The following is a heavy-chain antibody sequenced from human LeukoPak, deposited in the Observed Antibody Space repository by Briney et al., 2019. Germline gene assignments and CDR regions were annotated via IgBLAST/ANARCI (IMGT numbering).Heavy chain of an antibody. D-gene: IGHD2-21*02. V-gene: IGHV4-59*12. Sequence: SETLSLTCTVSGGSISSYYWSWIRQPPGKGLEWIGSIYYSGSTYYNPSLKSRVTISVDTSKNQFSLMLSSVTAADTAVYYCARVIAVAGTHIVVVTAQSDAFDIWGQGTMVTVSS. CDR3: ARVIAVAGTHIVVVTAQSDAFDI. CDR2: IYYSGST. CDR1: GGSISSYY. J-gene: IGHJ3*02.